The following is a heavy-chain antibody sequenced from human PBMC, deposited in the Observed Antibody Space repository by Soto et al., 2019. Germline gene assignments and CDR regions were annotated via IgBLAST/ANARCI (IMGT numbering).Heavy chain of an antibody. CDR1: GGTFSSYA. D-gene: IGHD2-2*01. CDR3: AREEHEYKLLYSAFDS. V-gene: IGHV1-69*13. J-gene: IGHJ3*02. Sequence: SVKVSCKASGGTFSSYAISWVRRAPGQGLEWMGGIIPIFGTANYAQKFQGRATITADESTSTAYMELSSLRSEDTAVYYCAREEHEYKLLYSAFDSWCEAKMVTLSS. CDR2: IIPIFGTA.